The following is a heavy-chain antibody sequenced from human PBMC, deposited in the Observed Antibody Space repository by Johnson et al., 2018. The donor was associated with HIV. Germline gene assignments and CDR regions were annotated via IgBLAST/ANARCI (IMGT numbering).Heavy chain of an antibody. D-gene: IGHD2-15*01. J-gene: IGHJ3*02. Sequence: EQLVESGGGVVQPGRSLRLSCEASGFTFSDHYMDWVRQAPGKGLEWVGRSRNKANTYTPEYAVSVKGRFTISRDDSKNTLYLQMNSLKTEDKAVYYCTTLGYCSGGSCYSGRGFDIWGQGTMVTVSS. V-gene: IGHV3-72*01. CDR1: GFTFSDHY. CDR3: TTLGYCSGGSCYSGRGFDI. CDR2: SRNKANTYTP.